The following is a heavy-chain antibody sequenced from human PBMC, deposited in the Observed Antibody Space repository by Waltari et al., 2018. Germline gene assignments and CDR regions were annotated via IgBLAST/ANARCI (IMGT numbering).Heavy chain of an antibody. Sequence: EVHLVESGGGLVKPGGSLRLSCAASGFSFSDYSMNWVGQAPGKGREWVSAISSSSGYTHYADSVKGRFTISRDNAKNSLYLQMNSLRAEDTAVYYCATGGWGFYLDYWGQGTLVTVSS. V-gene: IGHV3-21*01. CDR1: GFSFSDYS. J-gene: IGHJ4*02. D-gene: IGHD7-27*01. CDR2: ISSSSGYT. CDR3: ATGGWGFYLDY.